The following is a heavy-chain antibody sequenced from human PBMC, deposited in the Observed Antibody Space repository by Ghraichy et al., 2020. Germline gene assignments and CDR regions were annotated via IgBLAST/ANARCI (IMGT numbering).Heavy chain of an antibody. CDR3: AKGGVRGYSYGYGNDAFDI. CDR1: GFTFSSYA. V-gene: IGHV3-23*01. Sequence: GGSLRLSCAASGFTFSSYAMSWVRQAPGKGLEWVSAISGSGGSTYYADSVKGRFTISRDNSKNTLYLQMNSLRAEDTAVYYCAKGGVRGYSYGYGNDAFDIWGQGIMVTVSS. CDR2: ISGSGGST. J-gene: IGHJ3*02. D-gene: IGHD5-18*01.